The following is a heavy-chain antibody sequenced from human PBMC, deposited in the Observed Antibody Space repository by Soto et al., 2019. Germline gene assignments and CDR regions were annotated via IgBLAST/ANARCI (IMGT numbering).Heavy chain of an antibody. CDR3: ARLSSLAAAGDSPFDY. CDR1: WGTFLGYA. CDR2: IIPIFGTS. Sequence: GXSAEVSFRSSWGTFLGYAISWVREATGQGLEWMGGIIPIFGTSNYAQKFQGRVTITADESTSTAYMELSSLRSEDTAVYYCARLSSLAAAGDSPFDYSAQGTLVIVTA. V-gene: IGHV1-69*13. D-gene: IGHD6-13*01. J-gene: IGHJ4*02.